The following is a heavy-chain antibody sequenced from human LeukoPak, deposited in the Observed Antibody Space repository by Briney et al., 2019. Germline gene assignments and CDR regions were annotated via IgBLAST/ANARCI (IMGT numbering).Heavy chain of an antibody. J-gene: IGHJ4*02. Sequence: GGSLRLSCAASGFTFISYSMNWVRQAPGKGLEWVSSISSSSSYIYYADSVKGRFTISRDNAENSLYLQMNSLRAEDTAVYYCARVSVYSGGKAFDYWGQGTLVTVSS. V-gene: IGHV3-21*01. CDR2: ISSSSSYI. CDR1: GFTFISYS. D-gene: IGHD4-23*01. CDR3: ARVSVYSGGKAFDY.